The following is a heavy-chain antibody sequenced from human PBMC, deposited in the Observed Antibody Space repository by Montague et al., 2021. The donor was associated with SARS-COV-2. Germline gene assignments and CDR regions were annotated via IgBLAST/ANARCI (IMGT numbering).Heavy chain of an antibody. J-gene: IGHJ4*02. V-gene: IGHV6-1*01. Sequence: CAISGDSVSSNSAAWNWIRQSPSGGLEWPGRTYYRSKWYTDYAPSVKTRITITPDTSNNQFSLHLNSVTPGDTAVYYCAREGTMPGPRGIYFDDWGQGTLVTVSS. D-gene: IGHD1-1*01. CDR2: TYYRSKWYT. CDR1: GDSVSSNSAA. CDR3: AREGTMPGPRGIYFDD.